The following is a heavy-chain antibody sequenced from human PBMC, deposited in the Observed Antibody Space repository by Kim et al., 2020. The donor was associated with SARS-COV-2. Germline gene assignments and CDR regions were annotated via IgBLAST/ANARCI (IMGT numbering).Heavy chain of an antibody. CDR3: ARAGRVGSVRT. D-gene: IGHD2-15*01. CDR1: GFTLSDYW. CDR2: TNRDGST. J-gene: IGHJ5*02. V-gene: IGHV3-74*01. Sequence: GGSLRLSCAASGFTLSDYWMHWVRQAPGKGLVWVSLTNRDGSTAYADSVKGRFTISRDNAKNTVSLQMNSRITDDTTAYYCARAGRVGSVRTWDQGTLAT.